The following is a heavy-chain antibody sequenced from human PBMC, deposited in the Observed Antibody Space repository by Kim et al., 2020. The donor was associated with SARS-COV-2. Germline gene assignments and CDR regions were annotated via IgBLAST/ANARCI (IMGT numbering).Heavy chain of an antibody. CDR2: ISGSGGST. Sequence: GGSLRLSCAASGFTFSSYAMSWVRQAPGKGLEWVSAISGSGGSTYYADSVKGRFTISRDNSKNTLYLQMNSLRAEDTAVYYCAKVWGYDILTGYSDYWGQGTLVTVSS. CDR1: GFTFSSYA. V-gene: IGHV3-23*01. J-gene: IGHJ4*02. CDR3: AKVWGYDILTGYSDY. D-gene: IGHD3-9*01.